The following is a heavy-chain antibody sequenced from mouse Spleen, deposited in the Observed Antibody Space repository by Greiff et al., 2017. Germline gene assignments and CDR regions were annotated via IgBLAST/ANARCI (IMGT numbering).Heavy chain of an antibody. CDR1: GFTFSNYW. CDR2: IRLKSDNYAT. J-gene: IGHJ2*01. V-gene: IGHV6-3*01. D-gene: IGHD1-1*01. CDR3: TRNYYDGSLDY. Sequence: EVKLMESGGGLVQPGGSMKLSCVASGFTFSNYWMNWVRQSPEKGLEWVAQIRLKSDNYATHYAESVKGRFTISRDDSKSSVYLQMNNLRAEDTGIYYCTRNYYDGSLDYWGQGTTLTVSS.